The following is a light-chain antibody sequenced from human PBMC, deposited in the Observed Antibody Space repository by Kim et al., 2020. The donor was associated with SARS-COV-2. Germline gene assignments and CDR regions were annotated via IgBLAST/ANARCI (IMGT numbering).Light chain of an antibody. J-gene: IGLJ2*01. CDR2: GKN. Sequence: VAFGQTPSIPCQGVSLRSYYSTWYQQKPGQAPILVIYGKNNRPSGIPDRFSGSSSGNTASLTIPGTQAGDEADYYCNSRDSNDNVVFGGGTQLTVL. V-gene: IGLV3-19*01. CDR3: NSRDSNDNVV. CDR1: SLRSYY.